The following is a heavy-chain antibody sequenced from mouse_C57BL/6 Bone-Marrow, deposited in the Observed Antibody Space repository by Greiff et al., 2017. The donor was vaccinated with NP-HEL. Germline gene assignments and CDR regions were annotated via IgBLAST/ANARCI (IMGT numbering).Heavy chain of an antibody. CDR1: GYTFTSYN. Sequence: LQQSGAELVRPGASVKMSCKASGYTFTSYNMHWVKQTPRQGLEWIGAIYPGNGDTSYNQKFKGKATLTVDKSSSTAYMQLSSLTSEDSAVYFCARSAIYYDYDGDYYAMDYWGQGTSVTVSS. V-gene: IGHV1-12*01. D-gene: IGHD2-4*01. J-gene: IGHJ4*01. CDR2: IYPGNGDT. CDR3: ARSAIYYDYDGDYYAMDY.